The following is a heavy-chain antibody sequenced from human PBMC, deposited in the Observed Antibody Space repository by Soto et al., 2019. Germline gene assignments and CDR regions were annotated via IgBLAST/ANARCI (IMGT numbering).Heavy chain of an antibody. D-gene: IGHD2-21*02. V-gene: IGHV3-23*01. Sequence: LLESGGGWAQRGGSLRLSCAASGFTFSAYAMDWVRQAPGGGLQWVSSISASGDRIHYADSVKGRFTVSRDKSKKTLFLQMTTLRADDTAIYYCAIGPSDWENNWGQGTLVVVSS. J-gene: IGHJ4*02. CDR1: GFTFSAYA. CDR2: ISASGDRI. CDR3: AIGPSDWENN.